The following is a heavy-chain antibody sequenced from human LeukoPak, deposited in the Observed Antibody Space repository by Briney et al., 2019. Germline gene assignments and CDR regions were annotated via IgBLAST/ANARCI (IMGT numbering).Heavy chain of an antibody. CDR1: GYSFTSYW. CDR2: IYPGDSDT. J-gene: IGHJ6*02. Sequence: GESLKISCKGSGYSFTSYWIGWVRQMPGKGLEWMGIIYPGDSDTRYSPSFQGQVTISADKSISTAYLQWSSLKASDTATYYCARLLVVGAGGYYYYGMDVWGQGTTVTVSS. D-gene: IGHD1-26*01. V-gene: IGHV5-51*01. CDR3: ARLLVVGAGGYYYYGMDV.